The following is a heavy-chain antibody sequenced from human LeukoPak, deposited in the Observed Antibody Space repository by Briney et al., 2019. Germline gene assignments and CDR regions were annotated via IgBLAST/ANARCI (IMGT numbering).Heavy chain of an antibody. J-gene: IGHJ3*02. V-gene: IGHV4-39*01. CDR2: IYYSGST. Sequence: SETLSLTCTVSGDSISSRSYYWGWIRQPPGKGLEWIGSIYYSGSTYYNPSLKSRVTISVDTSKNQFSLKLSSVTAADTAVYYCARHVRRITMIVVAVGTGAFDIWGQGTMVTVSS. CDR3: ARHVRRITMIVVAVGTGAFDI. D-gene: IGHD3-22*01. CDR1: GDSISSRSYY.